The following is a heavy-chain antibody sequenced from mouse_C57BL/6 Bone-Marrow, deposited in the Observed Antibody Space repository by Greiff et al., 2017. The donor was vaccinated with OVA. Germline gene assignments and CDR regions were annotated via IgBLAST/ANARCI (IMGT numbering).Heavy chain of an antibody. Sequence: VQLQQSGTVLARPGASVKMSCKTSGYTFTSYWMHWVKQRPGQGMGWIGAIYPGHSDTSYNQKFKGKAKLTAVTSASTAYMELSSLTNEDSAVYYCTRRWGRAWFAYWGQGTLVTGAA. J-gene: IGHJ3*01. V-gene: IGHV1-5*01. CDR1: GYTFTSYW. CDR3: TRRWGRAWFAY. D-gene: IGHD4-1*01. CDR2: IYPGHSDT.